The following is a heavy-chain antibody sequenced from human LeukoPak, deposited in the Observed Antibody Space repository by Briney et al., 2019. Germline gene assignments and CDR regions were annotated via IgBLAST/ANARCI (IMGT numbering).Heavy chain of an antibody. CDR1: GGSTNTYFW. Sequence: TLSLTCSVSGGSTNTYFWSWIRQPPGKALEWLALIYWDDDKRYSPSLKSRLTITKDTSKNQVVLTMTNMDPVDTATYYCAHSALYDSSGYYTDAFDIWGQGTMVTVSS. V-gene: IGHV2-5*08. CDR2: IYWDDDK. D-gene: IGHD3-22*01. CDR3: AHSALYDSSGYYTDAFDI. J-gene: IGHJ3*02.